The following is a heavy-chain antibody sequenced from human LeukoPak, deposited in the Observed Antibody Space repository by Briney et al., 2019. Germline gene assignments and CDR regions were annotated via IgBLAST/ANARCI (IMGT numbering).Heavy chain of an antibody. Sequence: ASVKVSCKGSGHTLSDLPIHWVRQAPGRGLEWMGGFDPEEGEIVYAEKLQGRVTMTEDTSIDTAYMELSSLRSEDTAVYYCATGSSDSSGYFDDAFDMWGQGTMVTVSS. D-gene: IGHD3-22*01. V-gene: IGHV1-24*01. J-gene: IGHJ3*02. CDR3: ATGSSDSSGYFDDAFDM. CDR1: GHTLSDLP. CDR2: FDPEEGEI.